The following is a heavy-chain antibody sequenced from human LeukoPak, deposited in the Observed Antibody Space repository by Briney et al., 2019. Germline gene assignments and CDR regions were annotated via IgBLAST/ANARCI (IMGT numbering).Heavy chain of an antibody. Sequence: GGSLRLSCAASGFTFSNYWMHWVRQAPGKGLVWVSRINSDGSITDYADSVKGRFTISRDNAKNTLYLQMNSLRDEDTAVYYCSRGSTTIYLSSIDAASNWGPGTLVTVSS. CDR2: INSDGSIT. CDR3: SRGSTTIYLSSIDAASN. D-gene: IGHD6-13*01. J-gene: IGHJ4*02. CDR1: GFTFSNYW. V-gene: IGHV3-74*01.